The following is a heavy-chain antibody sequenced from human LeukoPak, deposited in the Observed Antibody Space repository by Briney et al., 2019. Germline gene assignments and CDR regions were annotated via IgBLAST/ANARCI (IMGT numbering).Heavy chain of an antibody. CDR1: GFTFSTYW. Sequence: PGGSLRLSCAGSGFTFSTYWMHWVRQAPGGGLVWVSGINTDGSTTSYADSVKGRFTISRDNAKNTVYLQMSSLRAEDTAVYYCARSIGLTGGGVDVWGQGTTVTVSS. J-gene: IGHJ6*02. CDR2: INTDGSTT. CDR3: ARSIGLTGGGVDV. D-gene: IGHD3-9*01. V-gene: IGHV3-74*01.